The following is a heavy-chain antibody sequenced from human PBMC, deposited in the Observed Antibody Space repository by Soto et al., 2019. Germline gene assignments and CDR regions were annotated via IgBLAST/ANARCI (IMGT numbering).Heavy chain of an antibody. Sequence: SETLSLTCTFYGSYLSANYFNWLRQPPGKGLEWIGEINHSGNTNYNPSLRSRVTISIDTSKNQLSLNLRSVSAADTAVYYCARGRGGFDAWGQGTPVNVSA. CDR3: ARGRGGFDA. J-gene: IGHJ5*02. V-gene: IGHV4-34*01. CDR2: INHSGNT. CDR1: GSYLSANY.